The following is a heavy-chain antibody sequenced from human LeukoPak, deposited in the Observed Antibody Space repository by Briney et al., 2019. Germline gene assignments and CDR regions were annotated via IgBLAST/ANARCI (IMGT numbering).Heavy chain of an antibody. CDR1: GYTFTSYG. Sequence: ASGKLSCKASGYTFTSYGISWVRQAPGQGLEWRGWTSAYNGNTNYEQKLQGRVTMTTDTSTNTSYIELRSLRSDDTAVYYCAKEGNWLDPWGQGTLVTVSS. CDR2: TSAYNGNT. CDR3: AKEGNWLDP. J-gene: IGHJ5*02. V-gene: IGHV1-18*01.